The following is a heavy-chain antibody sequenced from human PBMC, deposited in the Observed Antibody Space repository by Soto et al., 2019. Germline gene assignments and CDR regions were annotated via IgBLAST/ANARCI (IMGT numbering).Heavy chain of an antibody. CDR1: GSVISSYA. V-gene: IGHV1-69*13. D-gene: IGHD1-1*01. J-gene: IGHJ6*02. Sequence: ASVKVSRKASGSVISSYAISLVRQATGQGLEWXGGXXTXXXXXNXXXKFQGRVTITADESTSTAYTELSSLRSEDTAVYYCARVEERYGMDVWGQGTTVTVSS. CDR3: ARVEERYGMDV. CDR2: XXTXXXXX.